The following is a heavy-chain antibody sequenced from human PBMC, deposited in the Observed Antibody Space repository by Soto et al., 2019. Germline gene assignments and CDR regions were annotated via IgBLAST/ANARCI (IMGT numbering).Heavy chain of an antibody. Sequence: ASVKVSCKASGYTFTSYDINWVRQATGQGLEWMGWMNPNSGNTGYAQKFQGRVTMTRNTSISTAYMELSSLRSEDTAVYYCARVSRNYDFWSGYWPFGMDVWGQGTTVPVS. CDR2: MNPNSGNT. CDR1: GYTFTSYD. V-gene: IGHV1-8*01. J-gene: IGHJ6*02. D-gene: IGHD3-3*01. CDR3: ARVSRNYDFWSGYWPFGMDV.